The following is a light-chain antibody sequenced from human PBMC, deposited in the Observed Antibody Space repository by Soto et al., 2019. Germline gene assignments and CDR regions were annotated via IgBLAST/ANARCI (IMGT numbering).Light chain of an antibody. CDR3: QQSYTTPRT. J-gene: IGKJ1*01. CDR1: QSISTF. CDR2: AAS. V-gene: IGKV1-39*01. Sequence: DIQMTQSPSSLSASVGDRVSVTCRASQSISTFLNWYQQRPGEAPKLLIYAASSLQSGVPPRFSGSGSVAEFTLTIGSLQPEDFATYYYQQSYTTPRTFGQGTKVEVK.